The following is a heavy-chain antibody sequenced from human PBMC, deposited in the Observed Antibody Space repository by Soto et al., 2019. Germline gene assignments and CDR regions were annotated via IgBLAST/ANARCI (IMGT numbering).Heavy chain of an antibody. CDR3: ARGRVVVVALFYYGMDV. D-gene: IGHD2-15*01. CDR1: GDSISRGFYY. J-gene: IGHJ6*02. CDR2: IYHTGST. V-gene: IGHV4-31*03. Sequence: PSETLSLTCTVSGDSISRGFYYWSWIRQHPGKGLEWIGNIYHTGSTDFNPSLKSRLTMSVDTSKNQFSLRLTSVTAADTAVYYCARGRVVVVALFYYGMDVWGQGATVTVSS.